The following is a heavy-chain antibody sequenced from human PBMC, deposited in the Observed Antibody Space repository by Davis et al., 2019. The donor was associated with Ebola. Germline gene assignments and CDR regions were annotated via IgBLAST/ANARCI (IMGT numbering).Heavy chain of an antibody. V-gene: IGHV1-69*13. J-gene: IGHJ6*02. CDR1: GGTFSSYE. Sequence: SVKVSCKAPGGTFSSYEIIWVRQAPGQGLEWMGGFIPVFHAPNYAQKFQGRVTITADESTSTVYLEMSSLTSENTAVYYCARARGYCSDTSCPAYGMDVWGQGTTVIVSS. CDR2: FIPVFHAP. CDR3: ARARGYCSDTSCPAYGMDV. D-gene: IGHD2-15*01.